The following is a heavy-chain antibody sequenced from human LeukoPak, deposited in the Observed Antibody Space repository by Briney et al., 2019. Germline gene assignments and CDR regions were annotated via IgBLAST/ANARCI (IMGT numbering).Heavy chain of an antibody. Sequence: PSETLSLTCNVSGGSISSDGYSWSWIRHPPGKGLEWIGYIYSSGSTYQNPSLTSRLTISVDKSKNQVSLRMTSVTAADTAVYYCARNNYGAFDIWGQGTMVTVSS. CDR3: ARNNYGAFDI. CDR2: IYSSGST. J-gene: IGHJ3*02. CDR1: GGSISSDGYS. V-gene: IGHV4-30-4*07. D-gene: IGHD4-11*01.